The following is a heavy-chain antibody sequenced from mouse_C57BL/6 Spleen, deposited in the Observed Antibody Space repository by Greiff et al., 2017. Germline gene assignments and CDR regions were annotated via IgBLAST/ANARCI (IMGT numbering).Heavy chain of an antibody. CDR1: GFTFSDYG. J-gene: IGHJ1*03. CDR3: ARPNYGSSYWDFEV. Sequence: EVKLMESGGGLVKPGGSLKLSCAASGFTFSDYGMHWVRQAPEKGLEWVAYISSGSSNIYYADTVKGRFTISRDNATNTLFLQMTSLRSEDTAMYYCARPNYGSSYWDFEVWGTGTTVTVSS. V-gene: IGHV5-17*01. D-gene: IGHD1-1*01. CDR2: ISSGSSNI.